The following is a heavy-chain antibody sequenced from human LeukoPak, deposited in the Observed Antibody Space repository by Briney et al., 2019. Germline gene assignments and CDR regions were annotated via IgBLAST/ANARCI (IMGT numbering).Heavy chain of an antibody. J-gene: IGHJ4*02. CDR3: ARKYDSSWYDYFDY. D-gene: IGHD6-13*01. V-gene: IGHV1-2*02. CDR2: IGPNSGDT. Sequence: ASVKVSFKASGYTFTAYYIHWVRRAPGQGLEWMGWIGPNSGDTNYAQNFQGRVTMTRDTSISTVYMELSRLTSDDTAVYYCARKYDSSWYDYFDYWGQGTLVSVSS. CDR1: GYTFTAYY.